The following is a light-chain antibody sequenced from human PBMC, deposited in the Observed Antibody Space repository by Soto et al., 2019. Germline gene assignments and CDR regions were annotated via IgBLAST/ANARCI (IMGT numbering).Light chain of an antibody. CDR3: SSYTSSSTYV. CDR1: SSDVGSYNR. V-gene: IGLV2-18*02. Sequence: QSVLTQPPSVSGSPGQSVAISCTGTSSDVGSYNRVSWYQQAPGTAPKLVIYEVSNRPSGVPDRFSGSRSGNTASLTISGLQAEDEADYYCSSYTSSSTYVFGTGTKATVL. CDR2: EVS. J-gene: IGLJ1*01.